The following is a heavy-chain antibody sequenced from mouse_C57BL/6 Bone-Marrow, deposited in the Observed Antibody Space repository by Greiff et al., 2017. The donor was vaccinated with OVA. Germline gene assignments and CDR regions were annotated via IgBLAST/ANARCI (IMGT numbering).Heavy chain of an antibody. J-gene: IGHJ4*01. Sequence: EVQLVESGGGLVQPGGSLKLSCAASGFTFTDYGMAWVRQAPRKGPEWVAFISNLAYSIYYADTVTGRFTFSRENAKNTLYLEMSSLRSEDTAMYYCARYSNYGAMDYWGQGTSVTVSS. CDR2: ISNLAYSI. CDR3: ARYSNYGAMDY. D-gene: IGHD2-5*01. V-gene: IGHV5-15*01. CDR1: GFTFTDYG.